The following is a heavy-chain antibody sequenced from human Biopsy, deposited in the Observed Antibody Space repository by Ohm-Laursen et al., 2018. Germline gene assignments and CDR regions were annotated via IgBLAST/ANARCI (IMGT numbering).Heavy chain of an antibody. CDR2: INHRGSA. J-gene: IGHJ6*02. Sequence: LETLSLTCAVYGGSFSGYYWTWIRQPPGKGLEWIGEINHRGSASYNPSLKSRITVLVDTSKNQFSLELRSVSAADTAVYFCARALDYYDPYYYYAMDVWGQGTSVTVSS. CDR1: GGSFSGYY. CDR3: ARALDYYDPYYYYAMDV. V-gene: IGHV4-34*01. D-gene: IGHD3-16*01.